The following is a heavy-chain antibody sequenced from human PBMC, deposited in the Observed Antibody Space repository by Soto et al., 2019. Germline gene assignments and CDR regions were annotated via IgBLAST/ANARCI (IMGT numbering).Heavy chain of an antibody. CDR1: GFTFSSYD. V-gene: IGHV3-13*01. CDR2: IGTAGDT. Sequence: GGSLRLSCAASGFTFSSYDMHWVRQATGKGLEWVSAIGTAGDTYYPGSVKGRFTISRENAKNTLYLQMNSLRAEDTAVYYCAREKEYDILTGSSLGYYYYGMDVWGQGTTVTVSS. D-gene: IGHD3-9*01. J-gene: IGHJ6*02. CDR3: AREKEYDILTGSSLGYYYYGMDV.